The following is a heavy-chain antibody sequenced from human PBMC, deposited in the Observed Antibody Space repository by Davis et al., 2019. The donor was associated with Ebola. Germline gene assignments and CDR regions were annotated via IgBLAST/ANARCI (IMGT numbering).Heavy chain of an antibody. Sequence: ESLKISCTVPGGSISSYYWGWIRQPPGKGLEWIGNIYSSGSTYYNPSLKSRVTISVDTSKNQFSLKLSSVTAADTAMYYCARGHSYGSMVYGMDVWGQGTTVTVSS. CDR3: ARGHSYGSMVYGMDV. J-gene: IGHJ6*02. D-gene: IGHD5-18*01. CDR2: IYSSGST. CDR1: GGSISSYY. V-gene: IGHV4-39*01.